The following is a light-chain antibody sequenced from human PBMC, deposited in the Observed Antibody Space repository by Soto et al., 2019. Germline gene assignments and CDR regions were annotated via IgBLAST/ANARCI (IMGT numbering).Light chain of an antibody. CDR3: QQRSNWPIT. J-gene: IGKJ5*01. Sequence: DIVLTQAPATLSLSPGERATLSCRASQSVSRYLAWYQQKPGQAPRLLIYDASNRATGIPARFSGSGSGTDFTLTISSLEPEDFAVYYCQQRSNWPITCGQGTRR. CDR2: DAS. CDR1: QSVSRY. V-gene: IGKV3-11*01.